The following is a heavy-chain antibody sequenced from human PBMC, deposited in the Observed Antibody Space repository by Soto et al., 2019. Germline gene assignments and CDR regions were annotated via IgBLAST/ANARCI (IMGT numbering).Heavy chain of an antibody. J-gene: IGHJ4*02. CDR3: ARATHPTYYYDSSGYYFLDY. CDR1: GGTFSSYA. V-gene: IGHV1-69*06. CDR2: IIPIFGTA. Sequence: GASVKVSCKXSGGTFSSYAISWVRQAPGQGLEWMGGIIPIFGTANYAQKFQGRVTITADKSTSTAYMELSSLRSEDTAVYYCARATHPTYYYDSSGYYFLDYWGQGTLVTVSS. D-gene: IGHD3-22*01.